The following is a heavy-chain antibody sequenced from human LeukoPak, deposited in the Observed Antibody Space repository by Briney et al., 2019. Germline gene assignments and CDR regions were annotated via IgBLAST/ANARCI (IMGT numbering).Heavy chain of an antibody. CDR1: GYTFSGYG. Sequence: PGGSLRLSCAASGYTFSGYGMHWVRQAPGKGLEWVAVISYDGSNKYYADSVKGRFTISRDNSKNTLYLQMNSLRAEDTAVYYCAKDLSGYDSAYWGQGTPVTVSS. CDR2: ISYDGSNK. J-gene: IGHJ4*02. V-gene: IGHV3-30*18. CDR3: AKDLSGYDSAY. D-gene: IGHD5-12*01.